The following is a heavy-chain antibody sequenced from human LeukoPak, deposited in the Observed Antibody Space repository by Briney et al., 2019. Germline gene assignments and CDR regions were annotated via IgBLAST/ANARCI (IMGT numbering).Heavy chain of an antibody. D-gene: IGHD3-10*01. CDR1: GGTFXXYA. Sequence: ASVTVSCTASGGTFXXYAISWVRQAPGQGLEXXXXXIPIFGXXXXXXXFXXXXXXXXXXSTXTAXMXLSSLRSEDTAVYYCARRSGELLDYYYGMDVWGQGTTVTVSS. CDR2: XIPIFGXX. V-gene: IGHV1-69*13. J-gene: IGHJ6*02. CDR3: ARRSGELLDYYYGMDV.